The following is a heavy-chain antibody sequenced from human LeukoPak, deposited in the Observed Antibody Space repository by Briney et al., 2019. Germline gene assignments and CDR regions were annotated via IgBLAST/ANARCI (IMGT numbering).Heavy chain of an antibody. D-gene: IGHD6-13*01. V-gene: IGHV4-34*01. CDR2: INHSGST. Sequence: SETLSLTCAVYGGSFSGYYWSWIRQPPGKGLERIGEINHSGSTNYNPSLKSRVTISVDTSKNQFSLKLSSVTAADTAVYYCARVPPTIVAAAGQYYFDYWGQGTLVTVSS. J-gene: IGHJ4*02. CDR3: ARVPPTIVAAAGQYYFDY. CDR1: GGSFSGYY.